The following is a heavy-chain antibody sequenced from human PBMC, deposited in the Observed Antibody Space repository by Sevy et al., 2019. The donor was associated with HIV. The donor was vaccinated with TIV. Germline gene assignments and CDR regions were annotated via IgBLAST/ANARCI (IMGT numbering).Heavy chain of an antibody. D-gene: IGHD1-26*01. CDR3: AREKDRVGATRANWFDP. J-gene: IGHJ5*02. V-gene: IGHV3-48*02. CDR1: GFTFSSYS. Sequence: GGSLRLSCAASGFTFSSYSMNWVRQAPGKGLEWVSYISSSSSTIYYADSVKGRFTISRDNAKNSLYLQMNSLRDEHTAVYYCAREKDRVGATRANWFDPWGQGTLVTVSS. CDR2: ISSSSSTI.